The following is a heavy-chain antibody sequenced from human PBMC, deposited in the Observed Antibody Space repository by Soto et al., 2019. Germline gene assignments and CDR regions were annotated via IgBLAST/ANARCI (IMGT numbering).Heavy chain of an antibody. CDR3: ARDDYGSGSYYHHY. V-gene: IGHV3-48*02. CDR1: GFTFSSYS. Sequence: GGSLRLSCAASGFTFSSYSMNWVRQAPGKGLEWVSYITSSSSTIHYADSVKGRFTISRDNAKNSLYLQMNSLRDEDTAVYYCARDDYGSGSYYHHYWGQGTLVTVSS. D-gene: IGHD3-10*01. CDR2: ITSSSSTI. J-gene: IGHJ4*02.